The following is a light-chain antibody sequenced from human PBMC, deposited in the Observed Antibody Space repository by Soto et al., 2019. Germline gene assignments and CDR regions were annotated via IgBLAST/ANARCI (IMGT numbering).Light chain of an antibody. J-gene: IGKJ1*01. CDR3: QQYNVYPWT. CDR2: DAF. CDR1: QSISEF. Sequence: DIQMTQSPSTLSVSVGDTVTITCRASQSISEFVAWYQQKPGKAPKLLIYDAFGLESGVPSRFGGSGSGTEFTLTISSLQPDDLATYYCQQYNVYPWTFGQGTKVDIK. V-gene: IGKV1-5*01.